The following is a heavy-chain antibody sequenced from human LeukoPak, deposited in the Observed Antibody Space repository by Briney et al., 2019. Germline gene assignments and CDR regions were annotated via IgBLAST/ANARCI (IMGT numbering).Heavy chain of an antibody. CDR2: IYYSGST. J-gene: IGHJ5*02. CDR1: GDSISSYY. CDR3: ARVRDYCGGDCYLRYNWFDP. D-gene: IGHD2-21*02. V-gene: IGHV4-59*01. Sequence: PSETLSLTCTVSGDSISSYYCSWIRQPPGKGLEWIGYIYYSGSTNYNPSLKSRVTISVDTSKNQFSLKLSSVTAADTAVYYCARVRDYCGGDCYLRYNWFDPWGQGILVTVSS.